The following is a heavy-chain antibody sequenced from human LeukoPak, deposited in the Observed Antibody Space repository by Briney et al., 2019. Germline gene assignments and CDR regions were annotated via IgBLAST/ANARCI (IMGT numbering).Heavy chain of an antibody. D-gene: IGHD6-13*01. CDR1: GGSISGFY. Sequence: KSSETLSLTCTVSGGSISGFYWSWVRQPAGKGLEWIARIYANGPTHYNSSLKNRVPMSVDTTKNQFSLKLISVTAADTAVYYCVREVDQQLPSYWHFDLWGRGTLVTVSS. CDR2: IYANGPT. V-gene: IGHV4-4*07. CDR3: VREVDQQLPSYWHFDL. J-gene: IGHJ2*01.